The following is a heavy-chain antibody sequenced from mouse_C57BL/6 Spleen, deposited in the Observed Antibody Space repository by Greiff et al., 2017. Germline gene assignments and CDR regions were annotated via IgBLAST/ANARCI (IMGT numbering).Heavy chain of an antibody. CDR3: ARLALGY. D-gene: IGHD6-1*01. Sequence: VQLVESGAELARPGASVKLSCKASGYTFTSYGISWVKQRTGQGLEWIGEIYPRSGNTYYNEKFKGKATLTADKSSSTAYMELRSLTSEDSAVYFCARLALGYWGQGTTLTVSS. V-gene: IGHV1-81*01. J-gene: IGHJ2*01. CDR2: IYPRSGNT. CDR1: GYTFTSYG.